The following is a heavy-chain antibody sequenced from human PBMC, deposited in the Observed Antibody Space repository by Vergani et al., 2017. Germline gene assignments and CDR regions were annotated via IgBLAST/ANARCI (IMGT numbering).Heavy chain of an antibody. CDR1: GFTFSSYA. D-gene: IGHD4-17*01. Sequence: EVQLLESGGGLVQPGGSLRLSCAASGFTFSSYAMSWVRQAPGKGLDWVSAIRGSGGSTYYADSVKGRFTITRDNSKNTLYLQMNSLGAEDTAVYYCASPDYGDHDYWGQGTLVTVSA. J-gene: IGHJ4*02. CDR2: IRGSGGST. CDR3: ASPDYGDHDY. V-gene: IGHV3-23*01.